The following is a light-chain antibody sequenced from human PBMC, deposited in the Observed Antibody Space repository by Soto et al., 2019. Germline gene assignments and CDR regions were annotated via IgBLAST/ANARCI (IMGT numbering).Light chain of an antibody. CDR2: AAF. CDR3: QQSYSTPPT. Sequence: DIQMTQSPSSLSTSVGDRVTITCRASQSISNYLNWYQQKPGKAPKLLIYAAFSLQSGVPSRFSGSGSGTDFTLTISSLQPEDFATYYCQQSYSTPPTFGQGTKVEIK. CDR1: QSISNY. V-gene: IGKV1-39*01. J-gene: IGKJ1*01.